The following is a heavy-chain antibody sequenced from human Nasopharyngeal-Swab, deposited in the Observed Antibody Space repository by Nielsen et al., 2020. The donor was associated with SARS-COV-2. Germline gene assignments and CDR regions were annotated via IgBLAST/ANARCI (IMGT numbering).Heavy chain of an antibody. CDR2: INTDARDT. CDR3: AKPTIFGAEIDY. Sequence: GGSLRLSCVASGITLSNSWMHWVRQGPGKGLVWVSRINTDARDTTYADSVRGRFTISRDNSRNSLYLQMNSLRLEDTAFYYCAKPTIFGAEIDYWGQGTLVTVSS. V-gene: IGHV3-74*01. CDR1: GITLSNSW. J-gene: IGHJ4*02. D-gene: IGHD3-3*01.